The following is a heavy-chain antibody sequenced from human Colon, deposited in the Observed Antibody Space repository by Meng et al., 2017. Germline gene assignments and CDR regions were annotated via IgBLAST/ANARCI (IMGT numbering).Heavy chain of an antibody. J-gene: IGHJ4*02. CDR2: VYYTGSA. V-gene: IGHV4-61*03. D-gene: IGHD1-26*01. CDR1: GGSVSSPSYY. Sequence: QGQRQGSGPRLVRPSETLSLTCTLSGGSVSSPSYYWSWIRQTPGKGLEWIGYVYYTGSANYNPSLKSRVTISVDTSKNHFSLNLTSVTAADTAVYYCARGRGSYSSIDFWGQGTLVT. CDR3: ARGRGSYSSIDF.